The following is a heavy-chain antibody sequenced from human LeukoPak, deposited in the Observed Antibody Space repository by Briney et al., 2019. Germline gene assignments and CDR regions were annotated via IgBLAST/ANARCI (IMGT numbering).Heavy chain of an antibody. J-gene: IGHJ5*02. CDR2: IYYSGST. Sequence: SETLSLTCTVSGASISSYFWSWIRQPPGKGLEWVGYIYYSGSTNYNPSLKSRVTVSVDTSKNQFSLKLSSVTAADTAVYYCARETYYDFWSGYRYNWFDPWGQGTLVTVSS. D-gene: IGHD3-3*01. V-gene: IGHV4-59*01. CDR1: GASISSYF. CDR3: ARETYYDFWSGYRYNWFDP.